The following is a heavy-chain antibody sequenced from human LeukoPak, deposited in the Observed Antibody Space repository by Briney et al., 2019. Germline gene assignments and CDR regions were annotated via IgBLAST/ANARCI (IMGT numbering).Heavy chain of an antibody. CDR3: AKSSSTSWGYFDY. J-gene: IGHJ4*02. D-gene: IGHD2-2*01. CDR2: ISWNSGSI. V-gene: IGHV3-9*01. CDR1: GFTFEVIA. Sequence: GGSLGLSCAASGFTFEVIAWHWVRKAPGKGLEWVSGISWNSGSIGYADSVKGRFTISRDNSKNTLYLQMNSLRAEDTAVYYCAKSSSTSWGYFDYWGQGTLVTVSS.